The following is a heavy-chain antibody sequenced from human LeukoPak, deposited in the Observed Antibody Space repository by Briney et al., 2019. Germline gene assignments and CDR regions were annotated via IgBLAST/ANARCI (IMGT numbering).Heavy chain of an antibody. D-gene: IGHD3-22*01. CDR2: IYPGDSDT. Sequence: RGESLKISCKGSGYSFTSYWIGWVGQMPGKGLEWMGIIYPGDSDTRYSPSFQGQVTISADKSISTAYLQWSSLKASDTAMYYCVRSYYDSSGYYRLDYWGQGTLVTVSS. CDR1: GYSFTSYW. CDR3: VRSYYDSSGYYRLDY. J-gene: IGHJ4*02. V-gene: IGHV5-51*01.